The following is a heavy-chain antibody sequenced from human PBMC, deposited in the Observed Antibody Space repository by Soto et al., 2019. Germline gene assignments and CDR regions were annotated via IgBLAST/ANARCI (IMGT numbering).Heavy chain of an antibody. CDR1: GFTFSSYA. CDR2: MSGSGGST. Sequence: EVQLLESGGGLVQPGGSLRLSCAASGFTFSSYAMSWVRQAPGKGLEWVSVMSGSGGSTYYADSVKGRVTISRDNSKNALGLQRISLRAEDTAVYDCANGQRELVAERAWCDPWGQGALVIVSS. V-gene: IGHV3-23*01. D-gene: IGHD1-26*01. J-gene: IGHJ5*02. CDR3: ANGQRELVAERAWCDP.